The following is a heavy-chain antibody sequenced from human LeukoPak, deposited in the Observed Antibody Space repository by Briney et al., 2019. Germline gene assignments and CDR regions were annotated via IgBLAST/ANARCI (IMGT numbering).Heavy chain of an antibody. V-gene: IGHV3-30*18. CDR3: AKVRWGSDNALDS. J-gene: IGHJ4*02. CDR1: GITFSGSG. D-gene: IGHD3-16*01. CDR2: ISHDGSNK. Sequence: GGSLRLSCAASGITFSGSGMSWVRQAPGKGLEWLAVISHDGSNKYYADSVKGRITISRDNSMNTLYLQMNSLRAEDTAVYYCAKVRWGSDNALDSWGQGTLVTGSS.